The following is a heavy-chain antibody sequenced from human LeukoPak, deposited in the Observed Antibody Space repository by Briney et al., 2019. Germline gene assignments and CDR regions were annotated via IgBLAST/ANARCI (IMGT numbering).Heavy chain of an antibody. CDR3: ARVAGGVLEWLSGYFDY. CDR2: IYTSGST. J-gene: IGHJ4*02. D-gene: IGHD3-3*01. V-gene: IGHV4-61*02. Sequence: PSQTLSLTCTVSGGSISSGSYYWSWIRQPAGKGLEWIGRIYTSGSTNYNPSLKSRVTISVDTSKNQFSLKLSSVTAADTAVYYCARVAGGVLEWLSGYFDYWGQGTLVTVSS. CDR1: GGSISSGSYY.